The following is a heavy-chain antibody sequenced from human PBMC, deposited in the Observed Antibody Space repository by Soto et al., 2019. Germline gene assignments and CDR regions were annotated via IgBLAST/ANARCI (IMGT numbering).Heavy chain of an antibody. CDR2: IIPIFGTA. Sequence: GASVKVSCKASGGTFSSYAISWVRQAPGQGLEWMGGIIPIFGTANYAQKFQGRVTITADESTSTAYMELSSLRSEDTAVYYCARVRFLEWLPLEPPYGMDVWGQGTTVTVSS. CDR1: GGTFSSYA. J-gene: IGHJ6*02. D-gene: IGHD3-3*01. V-gene: IGHV1-69*13. CDR3: ARVRFLEWLPLEPPYGMDV.